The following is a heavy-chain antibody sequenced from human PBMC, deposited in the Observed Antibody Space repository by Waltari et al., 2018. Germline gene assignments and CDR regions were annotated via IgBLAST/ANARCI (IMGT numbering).Heavy chain of an antibody. D-gene: IGHD2-15*01. J-gene: IGHJ4*02. CDR3: ASQSTTLFDY. CDR1: GFPFSRFG. Sequence: QVQLVESGGGVVQPGRSLRLSCAASGFPFSRFGRHWVRQAPGKGLEGVAVIWHDGSNEYYVDSVKGRFTISRDNSKNTLYLQMNSLRAEDSAVYYCASQSTTLFDYWGQGTLVTVSS. V-gene: IGHV3-33*01. CDR2: IWHDGSNE.